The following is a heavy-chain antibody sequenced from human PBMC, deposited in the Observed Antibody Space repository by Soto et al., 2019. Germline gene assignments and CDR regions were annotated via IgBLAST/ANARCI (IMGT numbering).Heavy chain of an antibody. CDR1: GFTFSSYS. Sequence: GGSLRISCAASGFTFSSYSMNWVRQAPGKGLEWVSSISSSSSYIYYADSVKGRFTISRDNAKNSLYLQMNSLRAEDTAVYYCARAGPTVTQPRYFDYWGQGTLVTVSS. V-gene: IGHV3-21*01. CDR2: ISSSSSYI. CDR3: ARAGPTVTQPRYFDY. D-gene: IGHD4-4*01. J-gene: IGHJ4*02.